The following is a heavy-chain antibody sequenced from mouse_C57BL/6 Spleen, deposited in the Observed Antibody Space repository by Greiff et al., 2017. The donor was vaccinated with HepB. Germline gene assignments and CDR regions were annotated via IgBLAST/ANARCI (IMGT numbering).Heavy chain of an antibody. J-gene: IGHJ2*01. Sequence: QVQLKESGAELVRPGASVKLSCKASGYTFTDYYINWVKQRPGQGLEWIARIYPGSGNTYYNEKFKGKATLTAEKSSSTAYMQLSSLTSEDSAVYFCARTPTPGGYYFDYWGQGTTLTVSS. CDR3: ARTPTPGGYYFDY. CDR1: GYTFTDYY. CDR2: IYPGSGNT. V-gene: IGHV1-76*01.